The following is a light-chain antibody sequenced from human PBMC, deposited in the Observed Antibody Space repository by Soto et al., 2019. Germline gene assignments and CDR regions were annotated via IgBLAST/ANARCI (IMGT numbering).Light chain of an antibody. J-gene: IGLJ2*01. V-gene: IGLV2-14*01. CDR2: DVT. CDR1: STDVGANNY. Sequence: QSALTQPASVSGSPGQSITISCTGTSTDVGANNYVSWYQQHPGRAPKVMIYDVTNRPSGVSNRFSGSKSGNTASLTISGLQAEDEADYYCYSHAEGTTGVFGGGTKLTVL. CDR3: YSHAEGTTGV.